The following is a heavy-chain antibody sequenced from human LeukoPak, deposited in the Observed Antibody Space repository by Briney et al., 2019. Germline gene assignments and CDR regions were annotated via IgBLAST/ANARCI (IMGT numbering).Heavy chain of an antibody. J-gene: IGHJ4*02. D-gene: IGHD6-13*01. CDR1: GFTFSSYA. CDR2: ISYDGSNK. V-gene: IGHV3-30-3*01. Sequence: GGSLRLSCAASGFTFSSYAMHWVRQAPGKGLEWVAVISYDGSNKYYADSVKGRFTISRDNSKNTVYLQLNSLRAGDTAIYYCTKDRRGPAAGTWYFDSWGQGTLVTVSS. CDR3: TKDRRGPAAGTWYFDS.